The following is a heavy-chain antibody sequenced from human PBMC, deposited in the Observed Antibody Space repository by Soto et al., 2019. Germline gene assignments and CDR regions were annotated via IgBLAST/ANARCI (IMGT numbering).Heavy chain of an antibody. CDR2: ISAYNGNT. J-gene: IGHJ6*02. Sequence: GASVKVSCKASGYTFTSYGISWVRQAPGQGLEWMGWISAYNGNTNYAQKLQGRVTMTTDTSTSTAYMELRSLRSDDTAVYYCARASLRGLFWSGYYKARGYYYGMDVWGQGTTVTVSS. V-gene: IGHV1-18*04. CDR3: ARASLRGLFWSGYYKARGYYYGMDV. D-gene: IGHD3-3*01. CDR1: GYTFTSYG.